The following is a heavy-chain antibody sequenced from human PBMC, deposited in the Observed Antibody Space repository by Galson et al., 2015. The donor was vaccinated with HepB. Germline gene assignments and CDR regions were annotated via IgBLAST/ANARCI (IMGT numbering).Heavy chain of an antibody. Sequence: ETLSLTCAVYGGSFCGYYWSWIRQPPGKGLEWIGEINHSGSTNYNLSLKSRVTISVDTSRNQFSLKLNSVTAADTAVYYCARQGTFWSGYYLDYWGQGTLVTVSS. V-gene: IGHV4-34*01. D-gene: IGHD3-3*01. J-gene: IGHJ4*02. CDR2: INHSGST. CDR3: ARQGTFWSGYYLDY. CDR1: GGSFCGYY.